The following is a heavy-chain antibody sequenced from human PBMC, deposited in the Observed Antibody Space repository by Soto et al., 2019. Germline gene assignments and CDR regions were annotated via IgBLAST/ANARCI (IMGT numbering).Heavy chain of an antibody. D-gene: IGHD3-9*01. J-gene: IGHJ4*02. CDR2: IYYGGSS. CDR3: GSYDIVPRYYFLDY. V-gene: IGHV4-39*02. CDR1: GGSISSSSYY. Sequence: QLQLQESGPGLVKPSETLSLTCTVSGGSISSSSYYWGWIRQPPGKGLAWIGSIYYGGSSYYNPSLKRRVTVSVPTSEFHFHLKLSSVTAADSALYDCGSYDIVPRYYFLDYWGQGTLDTVSS.